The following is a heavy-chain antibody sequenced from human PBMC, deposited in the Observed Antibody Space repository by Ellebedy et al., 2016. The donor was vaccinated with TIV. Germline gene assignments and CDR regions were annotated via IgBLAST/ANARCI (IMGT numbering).Heavy chain of an antibody. D-gene: IGHD3-3*01. V-gene: IGHV1-46*01. CDR3: ARDPRLGFNDSPPFDF. CDR2: INSGTGST. CDR1: GYTFTDYY. J-gene: IGHJ4*02. Sequence: AASVKVSCKASGYTFTDYYIHWVRQAPGQGLEWIGIINSGTGSTSYGQKFQGRLTLTRDTSASSVYMQLNSLRSDDTATYYCARDPRLGFNDSPPFDFWGQGARVTVSS.